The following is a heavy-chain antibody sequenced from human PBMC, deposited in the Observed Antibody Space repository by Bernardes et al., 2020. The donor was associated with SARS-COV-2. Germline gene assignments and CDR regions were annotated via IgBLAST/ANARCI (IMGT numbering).Heavy chain of an antibody. Sequence: GGSLRLSCAASGFTFSNYAMSWVRQSPGKGLEWVSGISASGGTTYYADSVEGRFTISRDNSKNTLHLQMNSLRAEDTAVYHCAPDTSGWFVGYWGQGTMVTVSS. D-gene: IGHD6-19*01. V-gene: IGHV3-23*01. CDR1: GFTFSNYA. CDR2: ISASGGTT. CDR3: APDTSGWFVGY. J-gene: IGHJ4*02.